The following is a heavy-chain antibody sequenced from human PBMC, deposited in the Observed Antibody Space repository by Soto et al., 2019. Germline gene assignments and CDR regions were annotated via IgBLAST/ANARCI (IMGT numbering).Heavy chain of an antibody. V-gene: IGHV3-30-3*01. D-gene: IGHD1-1*01. CDR1: GFTFSSYA. CDR3: ARDWQLEPENWFDP. CDR2: ISYDGSNK. J-gene: IGHJ5*02. Sequence: VQLVESGGGVVQPGRSLRLSCAASGFTFSSYAMHWVRQAPGKGLEWVAVISYDGSNKYYADSVKGRFTISRDNSKNTLYLQMNSLRAEDTAVYYCARDWQLEPENWFDPWGQGTLVTVSS.